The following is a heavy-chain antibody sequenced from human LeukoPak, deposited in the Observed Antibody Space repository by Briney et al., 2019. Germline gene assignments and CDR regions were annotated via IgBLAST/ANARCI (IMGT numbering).Heavy chain of an antibody. CDR2: IYYSGST. CDR1: GGSISSYY. J-gene: IGHJ3*02. V-gene: IGHV4-59*01. CDR3: ARDDPSIVGATENAFDI. D-gene: IGHD1-26*01. Sequence: SETLSLTCTVSGGSISSYYWSWIRQPPGKGLEWIGYIYYSGSTNYNPSLKSRVTISVDTSRNQFSLKLSSVTAADTAVYYCARDDPSIVGATENAFDIWGQGTKVTVSS.